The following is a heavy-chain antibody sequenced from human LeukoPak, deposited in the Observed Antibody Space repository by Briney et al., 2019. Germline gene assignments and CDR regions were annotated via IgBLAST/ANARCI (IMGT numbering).Heavy chain of an antibody. Sequence: PSQTLSLTCTVSGGSISSDNYSWSWIRQPAGKGLEWIGRVYTSGSTNYNPSLKSRVTISVDTSKKQFSLKLSSVTAADTAVYYCARNEQWLVYWGPGTLVTVSS. CDR3: ARNEQWLVY. D-gene: IGHD6-19*01. J-gene: IGHJ4*02. V-gene: IGHV4-61*02. CDR1: GGSISSDNYS. CDR2: VYTSGST.